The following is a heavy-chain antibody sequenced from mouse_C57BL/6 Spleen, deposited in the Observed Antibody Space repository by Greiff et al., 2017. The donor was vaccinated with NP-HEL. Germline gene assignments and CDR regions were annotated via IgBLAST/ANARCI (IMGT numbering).Heavy chain of an antibody. J-gene: IGHJ4*01. CDR2: INPNNGGT. Sequence: VQLQQSGPELVKPGASVKISCKASGYTFTDYYMNWVKQSHGKSLEWIGDINPNNGGTSYNQKFKGKATLTVDKSSSTAYMELRSLTSEDSAVYYCARSMVREDAMDYWGQGTSVTVSS. CDR1: GYTFTDYY. V-gene: IGHV1-26*01. D-gene: IGHD2-2*01. CDR3: ARSMVREDAMDY.